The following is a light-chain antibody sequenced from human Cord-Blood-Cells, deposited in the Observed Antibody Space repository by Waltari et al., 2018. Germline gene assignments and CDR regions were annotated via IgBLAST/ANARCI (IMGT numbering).Light chain of an antibody. CDR2: NVS. Sequence: QSALTQPASVSGSPGQSIPISCTGTSSDVGGFNYVSWYQQHPGKAPKLMIYNVSNRPSGVANRFSGSTSGNTASLTISGLQAEDEADYYCSSYTSSSTWVFGGGTKLTVL. J-gene: IGLJ3*02. CDR3: SSYTSSSTWV. CDR1: SSDVGGFNY. V-gene: IGLV2-14*03.